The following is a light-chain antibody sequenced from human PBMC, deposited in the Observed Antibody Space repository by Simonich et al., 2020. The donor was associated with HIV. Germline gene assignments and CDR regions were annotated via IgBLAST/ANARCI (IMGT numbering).Light chain of an antibody. Sequence: QSALTQPASVSGSPGQSITISCTGTSSDVGGYNYVSWYQHHPGKAPKLMLYDVSGRTSGVSNRFSGSKSGNTASLTISGLQAGDEADYYCSSYTSSLVIFGGGTKLTVL. CDR2: DVS. CDR3: SSYTSSLVI. V-gene: IGLV2-14*03. J-gene: IGLJ2*01. CDR1: SSDVGGYNY.